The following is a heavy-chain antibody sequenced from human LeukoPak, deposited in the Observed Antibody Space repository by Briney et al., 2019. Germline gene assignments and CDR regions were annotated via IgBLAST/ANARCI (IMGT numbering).Heavy chain of an antibody. Sequence: SETLSLTCTVSGGSISSSSYYWGWIRQPPGKGLEWIGSIYHSGSTYYNPSLKSRVTISVDTSKNQFSLKLSSVTAADTAVYYCARDNIVVVAATKAYYFDYWGQGTLVTVSS. CDR2: IYHSGST. CDR1: GGSISSSSYY. CDR3: ARDNIVVVAATKAYYFDY. J-gene: IGHJ4*02. V-gene: IGHV4-39*07. D-gene: IGHD2-15*01.